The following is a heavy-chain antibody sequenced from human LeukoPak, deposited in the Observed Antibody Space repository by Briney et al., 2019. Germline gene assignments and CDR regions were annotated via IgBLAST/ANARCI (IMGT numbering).Heavy chain of an antibody. CDR3: ARYYYDSSGYWYFDL. CDR1: GFSFSGYG. J-gene: IGHJ2*01. D-gene: IGHD3-22*01. Sequence: PGWSLRLSCAAPGFSFSGYGMHWVRQAPGKGLVWVAYIQHDGSNQQYADSVKGRFSISRDTSKNMLYLQMNSLRAEDMALYYCARYYYDSSGYWYFDLWGRGTLVTVSS. V-gene: IGHV3-30*02. CDR2: IQHDGSNQ.